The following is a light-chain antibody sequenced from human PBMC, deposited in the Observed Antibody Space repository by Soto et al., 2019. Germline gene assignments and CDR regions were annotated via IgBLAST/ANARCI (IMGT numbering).Light chain of an antibody. CDR3: ASWDDSLKGVL. CDR2: FND. J-gene: IGLJ3*02. Sequence: QAVVTQPPSASGTPGPRVSSSCSGGRSNIGSNLVSWYQQLPGTAPKLLLYFNDQRPSGVPDRFSGSKSGTSASLAVSELQSEDEADYFCASWDDSLKGVLFGGGTKLTVL. CDR1: RSNIGSNL. V-gene: IGLV1-44*01.